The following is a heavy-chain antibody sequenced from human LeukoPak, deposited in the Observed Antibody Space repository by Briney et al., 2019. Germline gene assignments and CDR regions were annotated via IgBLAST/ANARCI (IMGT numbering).Heavy chain of an antibody. Sequence: GESLKISCKGSGYSFNTYWIGWVRQMPGKGLEWMGITYPGDSDTKYSPSFQGQVTISADKSISTAYLQWSSLKASDTAMYYCARPQDFGLTGMNAFDIWGQGKMVTVSS. V-gene: IGHV5-51*01. CDR1: GYSFNTYW. CDR2: TYPGDSDT. D-gene: IGHD7-27*01. J-gene: IGHJ3*02. CDR3: ARPQDFGLTGMNAFDI.